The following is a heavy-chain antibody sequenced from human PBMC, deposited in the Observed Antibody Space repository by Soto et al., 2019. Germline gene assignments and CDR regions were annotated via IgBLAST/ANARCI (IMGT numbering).Heavy chain of an antibody. CDR2: IKQDGSEK. CDR3: ARGAFV. Sequence: EEQLVESGGGLVQPGGSLRLSCAASGFTFSSYWMSWVRQAPGKGLQWVANIKQDGSEKYYEDSVKGRFTISRDNAKNSLYPQLHSLTAADTAVYYCARGAFVWGPGTTVTVSS. CDR1: GFTFSSYW. J-gene: IGHJ6*02. V-gene: IGHV3-7*04.